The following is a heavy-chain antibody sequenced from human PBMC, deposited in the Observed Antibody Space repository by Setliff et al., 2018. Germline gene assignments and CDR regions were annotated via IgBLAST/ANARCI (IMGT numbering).Heavy chain of an antibody. V-gene: IGHV4-59*01. J-gene: IGHJ6*02. CDR2: IYHNGNT. CDR3: ARDRTAYSYGLDV. D-gene: IGHD5-18*01. Sequence: SETLSLTCTVSGGSISPYFWSWIRQPPGKGLEWIGYIYHNGNTIFNPSLKSRVNMSVDTSKNQIALNLKSVTAADTAVYYCARDRTAYSYGLDVWGQGTTVTVSS. CDR1: GGSISPYF.